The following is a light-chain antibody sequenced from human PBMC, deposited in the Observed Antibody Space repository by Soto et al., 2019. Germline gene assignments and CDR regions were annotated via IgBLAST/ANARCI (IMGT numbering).Light chain of an antibody. CDR1: QTISSW. V-gene: IGKV1-5*03. CDR3: QHYNSYSEA. CDR2: KAS. Sequence: DIQMTQSPSTLSGSVGDRVTITCRASQTISSWLAWYQQKPGKAPKLLIYKASTLKSGVPSRFSVSGSGTEFPLTISSLQPDDFATYYCQHYNSYSEAFGQGTKVELK. J-gene: IGKJ1*01.